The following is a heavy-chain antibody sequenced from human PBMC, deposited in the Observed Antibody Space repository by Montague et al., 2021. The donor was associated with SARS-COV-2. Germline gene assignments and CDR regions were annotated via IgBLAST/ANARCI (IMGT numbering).Heavy chain of an antibody. Sequence: TLSLTCTVSGGSISSGGYYWSWIRQHPGKGLEWIGCIYYSGSTXYNPSLKSRVTISVDTSKNQFSLKLSSVTAADTAVYYCARVQGITMIVVVIGAFDIWGQGTMVTVSS. CDR1: GGSISSGGYY. CDR2: IYYSGST. D-gene: IGHD3-22*01. V-gene: IGHV4-31*03. J-gene: IGHJ3*02. CDR3: ARVQGITMIVVVIGAFDI.